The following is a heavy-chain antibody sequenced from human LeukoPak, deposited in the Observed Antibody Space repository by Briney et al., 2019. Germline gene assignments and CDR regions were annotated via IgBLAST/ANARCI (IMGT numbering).Heavy chain of an antibody. J-gene: IGHJ4*02. CDR3: ARVCSGGSCYSEIDY. D-gene: IGHD2-15*01. Sequence: PSETLSLTCTVSGGSISSYYWSWIRQPPGKGLEWIGYIYYSGSTNYNPSLKSRVTISVDTSKNQFSLKLSSVTAVDTAVYYCARVCSGGSCYSEIDYWGQGTLVTVSS. CDR2: IYYSGST. CDR1: GGSISSYY. V-gene: IGHV4-59*01.